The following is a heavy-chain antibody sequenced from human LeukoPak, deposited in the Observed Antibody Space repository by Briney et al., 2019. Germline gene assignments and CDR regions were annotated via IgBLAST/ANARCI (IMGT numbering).Heavy chain of an antibody. Sequence: GGSLRLSCAASGFTFSSYSMKGVRQAPGKGGEGVSSIRSSRSYISYADSVNGRFTISRDNAKNSLYLQMNSLRAEDTAVYYCARERQTYYLDYWGQGTLVTVSS. CDR2: IRSSRSYI. CDR1: GFTFSSYS. CDR3: ARERQTYYLDY. V-gene: IGHV3-21*01. J-gene: IGHJ4*02.